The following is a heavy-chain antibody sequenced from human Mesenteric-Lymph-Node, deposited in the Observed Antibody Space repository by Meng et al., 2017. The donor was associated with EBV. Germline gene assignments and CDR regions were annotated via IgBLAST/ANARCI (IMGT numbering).Heavy chain of an antibody. CDR3: ARRPWSLYYYFDY. CDR2: FYYSENT. J-gene: IGHJ4*02. Sequence: QLQLRESGPGMVKPSGTLSLTCTVSGGSISRSSYYWGWIRQPPGKGLEWIGDFYYSENTYYNPSLKSRVTISVDTSKNQFSLKLSSVTAADTAVYYCARRPWSLYYYFDYWGPGTLVTVSS. D-gene: IGHD1-26*01. CDR1: GGSISRSSYY. V-gene: IGHV4-39*07.